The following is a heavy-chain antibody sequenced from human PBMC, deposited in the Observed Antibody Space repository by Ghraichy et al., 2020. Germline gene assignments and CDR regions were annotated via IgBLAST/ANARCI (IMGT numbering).Heavy chain of an antibody. D-gene: IGHD6-13*01. V-gene: IGHV3-7*05. CDR1: GFTFSSYW. J-gene: IGHJ6*02. CDR2: IKQDGSEK. CDR3: ARRASSSSWYRRTGSYYGMDV. Sequence: GESLNITCAASGFTFSSYWMSWVCQAPGKGLEWVANIKQDGSEKYYVDSVKGRFTISRDNAKNSLYLQMNSLRAEDTAVYYCARRASSSSWYRRTGSYYGMDVWGQGTTVTVSS.